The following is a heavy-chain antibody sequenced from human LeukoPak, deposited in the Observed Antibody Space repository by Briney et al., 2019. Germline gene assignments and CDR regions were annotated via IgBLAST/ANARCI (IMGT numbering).Heavy chain of an antibody. CDR2: ISSDGTNK. J-gene: IGHJ6*03. CDR3: ARLSAYYYGSYFYYYMDV. CDR1: GFTFSSYG. D-gene: IGHD3-10*01. V-gene: IGHV3-30*03. Sequence: PGRSLRLSCAASGFTFSSYGMHWVRQAPGKGLEWVAVISSDGTNKYYGDSVKGRFTVSRDNSKNTLYLQMKSLRAEDTAVYYCARLSAYYYGSYFYYYMDVWGKGTTVTVSS.